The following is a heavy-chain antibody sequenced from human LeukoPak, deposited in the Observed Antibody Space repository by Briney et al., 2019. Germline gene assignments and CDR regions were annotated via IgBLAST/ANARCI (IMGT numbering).Heavy chain of an antibody. Sequence: GGSLRLSCTASGFTFGDYAMSWIRQAPGKGLEWVGFIRSKAYGETADYAASVKGRFTISRDDSKNTLYLQMNSLKTEDTAVYYCTTDLRYYGSGSYFDYWGQGTLVTVSS. CDR3: TTDLRYYGSGSYFDY. V-gene: IGHV3-49*03. CDR1: GFTFGDYA. D-gene: IGHD3-10*01. J-gene: IGHJ4*02. CDR2: IRSKAYGETA.